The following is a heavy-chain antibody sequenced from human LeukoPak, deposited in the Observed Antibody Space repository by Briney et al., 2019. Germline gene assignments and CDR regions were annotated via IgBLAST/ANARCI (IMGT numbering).Heavy chain of an antibody. CDR1: GGSISSYY. CDR2: IYYSGST. J-gene: IGHJ6*02. D-gene: IGHD4-17*01. CDR3: ARAGDYFFGGYYYGMDV. Sequence: PSETLSLTCTVSGGSISSYYWSWIRQPPGKGLEWIGYIYYSGSTNCNPSLKSRVTISVDTSKNQFSLKLSSVTAADTAVYYCARAGDYFFGGYYYGMDVWGQGTTVTVSS. V-gene: IGHV4-59*01.